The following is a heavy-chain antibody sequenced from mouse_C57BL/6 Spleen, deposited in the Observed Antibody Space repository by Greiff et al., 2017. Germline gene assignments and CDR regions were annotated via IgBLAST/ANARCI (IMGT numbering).Heavy chain of an antibody. CDR1: GYTFTSYG. CDR3: ARSPFFDY. V-gene: IGHV1-81*01. J-gene: IGHJ2*01. CDR2: IYPRSGNT. Sequence: VKVVESGAELARPGASVKLSCKASGYTFTSYGISWVKQRTGQGLEWIGEIYPRSGNTYYNEKFKGKATLTADKASSTAYMELRSLTSEASAVYFCARSPFFDYWGQGTTLTVSS.